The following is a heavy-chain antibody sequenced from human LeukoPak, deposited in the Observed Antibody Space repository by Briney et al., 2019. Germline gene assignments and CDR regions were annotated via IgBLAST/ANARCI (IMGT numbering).Heavy chain of an antibody. Sequence: SETLSLTCTVSGGSISSGSYYWSWIRQPAGKGLEWIGRIYTSGSTNYNPSLKSRVTISVDTSKNQFSLKLSSVTAADTAVYYCARDRQGIVVVTRYFDYWGQGTLVTVSS. J-gene: IGHJ4*02. D-gene: IGHD3-22*01. CDR3: ARDRQGIVVVTRYFDY. CDR2: IYTSGST. CDR1: GGSISSGSYY. V-gene: IGHV4-61*02.